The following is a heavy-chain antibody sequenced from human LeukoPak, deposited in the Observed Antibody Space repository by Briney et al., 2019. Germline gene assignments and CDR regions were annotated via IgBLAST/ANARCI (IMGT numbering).Heavy chain of an antibody. V-gene: IGHV3-23*01. J-gene: IGHJ4*02. D-gene: IGHD3-16*01. CDR1: GFTFSSYG. CDR3: AKDATFGGDMAMYYLDY. Sequence: PGGSLRLSCAASGFTFSSYGMSWVRQAPGKGLEWVSGISGSGGSTNYADSVKGRFTISRDNSKNTLYLQMNSLRAEDTAVYYCAKDATFGGDMAMYYLDYWGQGTLVTVSS. CDR2: ISGSGGST.